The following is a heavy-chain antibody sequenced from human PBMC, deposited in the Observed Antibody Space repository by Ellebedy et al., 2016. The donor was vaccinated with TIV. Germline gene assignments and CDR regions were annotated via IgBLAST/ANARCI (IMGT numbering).Heavy chain of an antibody. CDR2: INSDGSGT. CDR3: ARAGYSSSSNDY. Sequence: GESLKISCAASGFTFSSYWMHWVRQAPGKGLVWVSRINSDGSGTSYADSVKGRFTISRDNAKNTLYLQMNSLRAEDTAVYYCARAGYSSSSNDYWGQGTLVTVSS. J-gene: IGHJ4*02. CDR1: GFTFSSYW. V-gene: IGHV3-74*01. D-gene: IGHD6-6*01.